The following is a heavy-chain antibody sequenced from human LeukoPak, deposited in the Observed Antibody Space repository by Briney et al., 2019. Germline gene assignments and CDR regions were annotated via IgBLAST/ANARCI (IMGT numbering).Heavy chain of an antibody. D-gene: IGHD3-3*01. CDR2: IYYSGST. CDR1: GGSLSGSY. V-gene: IGHV4-59*01. CDR3: ARGISPSFDI. Sequence: PSETLSLTCTVSGGSLSGSYWSCIRPTPGEGLEWSGYIYYSGSTNYNPSLKSRVTISVDTSKNQFSLKLSSVTAADTAVYYCARGISPSFDIWGQGTMVTVSS. J-gene: IGHJ3*02.